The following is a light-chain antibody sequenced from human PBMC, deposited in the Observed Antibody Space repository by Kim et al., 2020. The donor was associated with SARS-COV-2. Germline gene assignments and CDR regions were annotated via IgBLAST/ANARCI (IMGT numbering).Light chain of an antibody. CDR2: QDI. V-gene: IGLV3-1*01. CDR1: KLGDKY. J-gene: IGLJ3*02. CDR3: QAWDSSTGV. Sequence: VTPGQTASITCSGDKLGDKYACWYQQKPGQSPVLVIYQDIKRPSGIPERFSGSNSGNTATLTISGTQAMDEADYYCQAWDSSTGVFGGGTQLTVL.